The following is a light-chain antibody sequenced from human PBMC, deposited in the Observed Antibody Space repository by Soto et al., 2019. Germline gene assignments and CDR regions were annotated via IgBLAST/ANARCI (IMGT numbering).Light chain of an antibody. CDR2: YDD. V-gene: IGLV1-36*01. J-gene: IGLJ2*01. CDR1: SSNIGNNA. CDR3: AAWDDSLNGVI. Sequence: QSVLTQPPSVSEAPRQWVTISCSGSSSNIGNNAVNRYQQLPGKAPKLLIYYDDLLPSGVSDRFSGSKSGTSASLAISGLQSEDDADYYCAAWDDSLNGVIFGGGTKLTVL.